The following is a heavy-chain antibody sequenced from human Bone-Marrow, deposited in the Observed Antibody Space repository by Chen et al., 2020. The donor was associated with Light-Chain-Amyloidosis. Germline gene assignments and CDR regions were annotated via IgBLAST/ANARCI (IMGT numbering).Heavy chain of an antibody. J-gene: IGHJ4*02. CDR2: IFGGGST. Sequence: EVQLVESGGGLVQPGGSLRLSCAASGFIVSNNYMNWVRQAPGKGLEWVSVIFGGGSTYYEDSVKGLFTTSRQNSKNTLYLQMKGRRAGDRAVFYGGGGGDWGQGTLVTVSS. V-gene: IGHV3-53*04. CDR3: GGGGD. CDR1: GFIVSNNY. D-gene: IGHD3-16*01.